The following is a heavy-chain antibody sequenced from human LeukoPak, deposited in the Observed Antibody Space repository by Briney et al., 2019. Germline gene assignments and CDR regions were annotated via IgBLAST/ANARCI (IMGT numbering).Heavy chain of an antibody. J-gene: IGHJ3*02. CDR3: ARDLGFSGYYYEDAFDI. V-gene: IGHV3-7*03. CDR2: IKQDGSEK. D-gene: IGHD3-22*01. CDR1: GFTFSSYW. Sequence: GGSLRLSCAASGFTFSSYWMSWVRQAPGKGLEWVANIKQDGSEKYYVDSVKGRFTISRDNSKNTLYLQMNSLRAEDTAVYYCARDLGFSGYYYEDAFDIWGQGTMVTVSS.